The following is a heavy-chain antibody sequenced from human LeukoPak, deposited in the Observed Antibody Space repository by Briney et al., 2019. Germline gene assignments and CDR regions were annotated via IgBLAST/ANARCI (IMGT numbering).Heavy chain of an antibody. D-gene: IGHD2-15*01. CDR2: INHSGST. V-gene: IGHV4-34*01. J-gene: IGHJ6*03. Sequence: SETLSLTCAVYGGSFSGYYWSWIRQPPGKGLEWIGEINHSGSTNYNPSLKSRVTISVDTSKNQFSLKRSSVTAADTAVYYCARGVSWDGAASSYYYYYYYMDVWGKGTTVTVSS. CDR1: GGSFSGYY. CDR3: ARGVSWDGAASSYYYYYYYMDV.